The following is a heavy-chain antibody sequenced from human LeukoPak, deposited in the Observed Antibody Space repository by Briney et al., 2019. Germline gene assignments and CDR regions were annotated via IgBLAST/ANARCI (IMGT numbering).Heavy chain of an antibody. CDR1: GGSVGSGSYY. J-gene: IGHJ4*02. V-gene: IGHV4-61*01. D-gene: IGHD6-13*01. CDR2: IYYSGST. CDR3: ARDRIAAAGAPDY. Sequence: SETLSLTCTVSGGSVGSGSYYWSWIRQPPGKGLEWIGYIYYSGSTNYNPSLKSRVTISVDTSKNQFSLKLSSVTAADTAVYYCARDRIAAAGAPDYWGQGTLVTVSS.